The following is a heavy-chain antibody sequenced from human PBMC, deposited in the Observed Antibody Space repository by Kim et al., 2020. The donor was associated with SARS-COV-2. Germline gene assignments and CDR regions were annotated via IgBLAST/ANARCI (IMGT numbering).Heavy chain of an antibody. CDR2: ISSSSSYI. V-gene: IGHV3-21*01. CDR3: ARVLAAAGRVSYYYYGMDV. Sequence: GGSLRLSCAASGFTFSSYSMNWVRQAPGKGLEWVSSISSSSSYIYYADSVKGRFTISRDNAKNSLYLQMNSLRAEDTAVYYCARVLAAAGRVSYYYYGMDVWGQGTTVTVSS. J-gene: IGHJ6*02. D-gene: IGHD6-13*01. CDR1: GFTFSSYS.